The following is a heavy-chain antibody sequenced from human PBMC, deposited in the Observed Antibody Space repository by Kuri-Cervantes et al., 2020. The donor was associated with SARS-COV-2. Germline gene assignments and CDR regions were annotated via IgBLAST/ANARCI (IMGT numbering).Heavy chain of an antibody. CDR1: GFTFSDYY. CDR2: ISSSGSTI. V-gene: IGHV3-11*04. J-gene: IGHJ3*02. Sequence: LSLTCAASGFTFSDYYMSWIRQAPGKGLEWVSYISSSGSTIYYADSVKGRFTISRDNAKNSPYLQMNSLRAEDTAVYYCARARFDAFDIWGQGTMVTVSS. D-gene: IGHD4-17*01. CDR3: ARARFDAFDI.